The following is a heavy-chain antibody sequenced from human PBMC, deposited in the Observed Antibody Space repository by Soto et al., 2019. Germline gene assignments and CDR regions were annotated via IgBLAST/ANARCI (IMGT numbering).Heavy chain of an antibody. J-gene: IGHJ3*02. V-gene: IGHV3-21*01. CDR3: ARVSTYYYDSSGYHAFDI. CDR1: GVTFSSYS. D-gene: IGHD3-22*01. CDR2: ISSSSSYI. Sequence: GGSLRLSCAASGVTFSSYSMNWVRQAPGKGLEWVSSISSSSSYIYYADSVKGRFTISRDNAKNSLYLQMNSLRAEDTAVYYCARVSTYYYDSSGYHAFDIWGQGTMVTVSS.